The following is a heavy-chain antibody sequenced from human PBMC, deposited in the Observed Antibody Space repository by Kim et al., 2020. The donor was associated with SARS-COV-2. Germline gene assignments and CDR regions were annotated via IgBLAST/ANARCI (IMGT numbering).Heavy chain of an antibody. CDR1: GGTFSSYA. Sequence: SVKVSCKASGGTFSSYAISWVRQAPGQGLEWMGGIIPIFGTANYAQKFQGRVTITADESTSTAYMELSSLRSEDTAVYYCARERGHGDYVPYFDYWGQGTLVTVSS. CDR3: ARERGHGDYVPYFDY. CDR2: IIPIFGTA. J-gene: IGHJ4*02. V-gene: IGHV1-69*13. D-gene: IGHD4-17*01.